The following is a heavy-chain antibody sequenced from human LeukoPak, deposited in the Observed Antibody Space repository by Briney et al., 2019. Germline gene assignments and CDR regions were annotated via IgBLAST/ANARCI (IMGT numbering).Heavy chain of an antibody. Sequence: GASEKVSCKASGGTFSSYAISWVRQAPGQGLEWMGGIIPIFGTANYAQKFQGRVTITTDESTSTAYMELSSLRSEDTAVYYCARAYGDYLYYFDYWGQGTLVTVSS. CDR1: GGTFSSYA. J-gene: IGHJ4*02. CDR2: IIPIFGTA. CDR3: ARAYGDYLYYFDY. D-gene: IGHD4-17*01. V-gene: IGHV1-69*05.